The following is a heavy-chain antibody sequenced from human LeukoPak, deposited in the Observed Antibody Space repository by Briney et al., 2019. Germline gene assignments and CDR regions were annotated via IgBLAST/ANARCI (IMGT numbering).Heavy chain of an antibody. CDR3: ARETLGVTAFDI. D-gene: IGHD2-21*02. J-gene: IGHJ3*02. Sequence: SGGSLRLSCAASGFTFSDYYMNWIRQAPGMGLEWVSYISNSGAIISYADSVKGRFTISRDNTKNSLYLQMNSLRAEDTAVYYCARETLGVTAFDIWGQGTMVTVSS. V-gene: IGHV3-11*01. CDR1: GFTFSDYY. CDR2: ISNSGAII.